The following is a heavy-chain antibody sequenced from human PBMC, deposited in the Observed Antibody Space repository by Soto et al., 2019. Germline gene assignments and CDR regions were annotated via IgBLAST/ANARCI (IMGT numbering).Heavy chain of an antibody. CDR2: ISYDGSNK. CDR3: ARAGYAHGSDV. Sequence: GGSLRLSCAASGFTFSSYAMHWVRQAPGKGLERVAVISYDGSNKYYADSVKGRFTISRDNSKNTLYLQMNSLKTEDTAVYYCARAGYAHGSDVWGQGTTVTVSS. CDR1: GFTFSSYA. V-gene: IGHV3-30-3*01. J-gene: IGHJ6*02. D-gene: IGHD2-8*01.